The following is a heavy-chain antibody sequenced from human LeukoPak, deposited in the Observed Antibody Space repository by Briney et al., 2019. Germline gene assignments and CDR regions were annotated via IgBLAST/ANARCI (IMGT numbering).Heavy chain of an antibody. J-gene: IGHJ4*02. V-gene: IGHV4-59*01. CDR3: AREGPLGKYYDY. D-gene: IGHD3-16*01. Sequence: SETLSLTCTVSGGSINILFWTWIRQPPGKGLEWIGYFSYSGGTTYNPSLKSRVTISIDTSKNQFSLNLNSVTAADTAVYYCAREGPLGKYYDYWGPGTLVTVSS. CDR2: FSYSGGT. CDR1: GGSINILF.